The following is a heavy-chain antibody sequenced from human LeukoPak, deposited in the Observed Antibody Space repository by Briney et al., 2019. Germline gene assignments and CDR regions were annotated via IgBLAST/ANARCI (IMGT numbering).Heavy chain of an antibody. Sequence: SETLSVTCAVYRWSFSGYYWSWIGQPPGKGREWIGEINHSGCTNYNPPLTSPVTISVDTSKHQFSLKLSSVTAADTAVYYCARMLAYGCGKQHNWFDPWGQGTLVTVSS. D-gene: IGHD1/OR15-1a*01. J-gene: IGHJ5*02. CDR3: ARMLAYGCGKQHNWFDP. V-gene: IGHV4-34*01. CDR2: INHSGCT. CDR1: RWSFSGYY.